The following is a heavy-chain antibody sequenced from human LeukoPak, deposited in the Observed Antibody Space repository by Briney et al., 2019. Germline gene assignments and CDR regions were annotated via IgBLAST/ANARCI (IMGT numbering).Heavy chain of an antibody. V-gene: IGHV3-30*02. CDR2: IRYHGSDK. CDR1: GFTFSSYA. J-gene: IGHJ4*02. D-gene: IGHD3-16*01. CDR3: VCLGRGGLSLD. Sequence: GGSLRLSCAASGFTFSSYAMSWVRQAPGKGLEWVAFIRYHGSDKFYADSVKGRFTISRDNAKNTLYLQMNSLRVEDTAVYYCVCLGRGGLSLDWGQGTLVTVSS.